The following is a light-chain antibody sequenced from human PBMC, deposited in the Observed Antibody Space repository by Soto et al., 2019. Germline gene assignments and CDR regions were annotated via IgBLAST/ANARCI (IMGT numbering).Light chain of an antibody. CDR3: LQDWKYPLT. V-gene: IGKV1-6*02. Sequence: AVQMTQSPSSLSASVGDRVTMTCRASQGIRNDLGWYQQKPGKAPKLLIYAASSLQSGVPSRFSGSGSGTDFTFTISSLQPEDFATYFCLQDWKYPLTFGGGTRVEVK. J-gene: IGKJ4*01. CDR1: QGIRND. CDR2: AAS.